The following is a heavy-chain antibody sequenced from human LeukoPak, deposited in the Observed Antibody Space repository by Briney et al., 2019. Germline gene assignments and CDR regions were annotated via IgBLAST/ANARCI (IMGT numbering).Heavy chain of an antibody. D-gene: IGHD2-8*01. V-gene: IGHV3-48*01. Sequence: GALRLSCAASGFTFSSYSMNWVRQAPGKGLEWVSYISSSSSTIYYADSVKGRFTISRDNAKNSLYLQMNSLRAEDTAVYYCAKDLKGVLVANIPGGFDAWGQGTKVTVSS. CDR3: AKDLKGVLVANIPGGFDA. CDR1: GFTFSSYS. CDR2: ISSSSSTI. J-gene: IGHJ3*01.